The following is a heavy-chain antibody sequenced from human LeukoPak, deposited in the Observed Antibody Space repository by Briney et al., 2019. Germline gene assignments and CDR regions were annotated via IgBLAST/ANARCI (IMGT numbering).Heavy chain of an antibody. CDR1: GGSFRGYY. Sequence: KPSETLSLTCAVYGGSFRGYYWSWIRQPPGKGLEWIGEINHSGSTNYNPSLKSRVTISVDTSKNQFSLKLSSVTAADTAVYYCARPYRRMVRGVIIQWGQGTLVTVSS. CDR2: INHSGST. CDR3: ARPYRRMVRGVIIQ. D-gene: IGHD3-10*01. J-gene: IGHJ4*02. V-gene: IGHV4-34*01.